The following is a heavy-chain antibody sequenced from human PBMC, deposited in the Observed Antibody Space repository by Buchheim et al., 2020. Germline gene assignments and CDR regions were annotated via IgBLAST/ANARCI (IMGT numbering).Heavy chain of an antibody. CDR3: ARTGIRGVIIMGYYYYGMDV. D-gene: IGHD3-10*01. CDR2: INPSGGST. J-gene: IGHJ6*02. CDR1: GYTFTSYY. Sequence: QVQLVQSGAEVKKPGASVKVSCKASGYTFTSYYMHWVRQAPGQGLEWMGIINPSGGSTSYAQKFQGRVTMTRDTSTSTVSMELSSLRSEDTAVYYCARTGIRGVIIMGYYYYGMDVWGQGTT. V-gene: IGHV1-46*01.